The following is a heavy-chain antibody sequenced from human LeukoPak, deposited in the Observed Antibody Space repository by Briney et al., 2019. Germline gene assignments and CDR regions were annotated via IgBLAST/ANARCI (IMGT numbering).Heavy chain of an antibody. CDR3: ARDHGYAFDI. V-gene: IGHV3-30*03. CDR2: ISYDGSNK. Sequence: GGSLRLSCAASRFTFSSYGMHWVRQAPGKGLEWVAVISYDGSNKYYADSVKGRFTISRDNSKNTLYLQMNSLRAEDTAVYYCARDHGYAFDIWGQGTMVTVSS. J-gene: IGHJ3*02. D-gene: IGHD6-25*01. CDR1: RFTFSSYG.